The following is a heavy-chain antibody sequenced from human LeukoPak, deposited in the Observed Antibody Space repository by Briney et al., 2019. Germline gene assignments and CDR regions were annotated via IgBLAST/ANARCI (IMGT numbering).Heavy chain of an antibody. V-gene: IGHV4-38-2*02. CDR3: ARELITKADAFDI. J-gene: IGHJ3*02. Sequence: PSETLSLTCTVSGYSISTGYYWDWIRQPPGKGLEWIGTFYHGGSTYYNPSLKSRVTISVDTSKNQFSLNLTSVTAADTAVYYCARELITKADAFDIWGQGTMVTVSS. CDR2: FYHGGST. D-gene: IGHD1-20*01. CDR1: GYSISTGYY.